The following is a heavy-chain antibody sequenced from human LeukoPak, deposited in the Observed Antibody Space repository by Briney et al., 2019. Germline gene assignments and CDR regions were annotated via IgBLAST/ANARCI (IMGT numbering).Heavy chain of an antibody. J-gene: IGHJ4*02. V-gene: IGHV4-39*07. CDR2: IYYSGST. CDR1: GGSISRSSYY. CDR3: ASRNGLLDY. D-gene: IGHD3/OR15-3a*01. Sequence: PSETLSLTCSVSGGSISRSSYYWGWIRQPPGKGLEWIGSIYYSGSTYYNPSLKSRVTISVDTSKNQFSLKLSSVTAADTAVYYCASRNGLLDYWGQGTLVTVSS.